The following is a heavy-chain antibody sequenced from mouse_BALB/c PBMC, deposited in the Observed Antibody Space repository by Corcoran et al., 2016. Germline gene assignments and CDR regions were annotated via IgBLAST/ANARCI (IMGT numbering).Heavy chain of an antibody. V-gene: IGHV14-3*02. J-gene: IGHJ1*01. CDR3: AYVEDWHFDV. Sequence: EVQLQQSGAELVKPGASVKLSCTASGFNITDTHMHWVRQRPEQGLEWIGRIDPAIGNTKYDPKFQGKATITADTSSNTAYLQLSSLTSEDTAVYYCAYVEDWHFDVWGAGTTVTVSS. CDR2: IDPAIGNT. CDR1: GFNITDTH.